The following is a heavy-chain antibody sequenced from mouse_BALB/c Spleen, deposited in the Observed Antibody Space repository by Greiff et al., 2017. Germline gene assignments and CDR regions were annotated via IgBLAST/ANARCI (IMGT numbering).Heavy chain of an antibody. Sequence: EVHLVESGGDLVKPGGSLKLSCAASGFTFSSYGMSWVRQTPDKRLEWVATISSGGSYTYYPDSVKGRFTISRDNAKNTLYLQMSSLKSEDTAMYYCARGEYDQAWFAYWGQGTLVTVSA. CDR2: ISSGGSYT. CDR1: GFTFSSYG. J-gene: IGHJ3*01. CDR3: ARGEYDQAWFAY. V-gene: IGHV5-6*01. D-gene: IGHD2-10*02.